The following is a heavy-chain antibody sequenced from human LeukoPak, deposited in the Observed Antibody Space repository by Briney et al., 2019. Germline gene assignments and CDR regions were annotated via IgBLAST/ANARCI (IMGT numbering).Heavy chain of an antibody. CDR2: INPNSGGT. CDR3: ARGFTIFGVVPQSVDFDC. J-gene: IGHJ4*02. D-gene: IGHD3-3*01. CDR1: GYTFTGYY. Sequence: ASVKVSCKASGYTFTGYYMHWVRQAPGQGLEWMGWINPNSGGTNYAQKFQGRVTMTRDTSISTAYMELSRLRSDDTAVYYCARGFTIFGVVPQSVDFDCWGQGTLVTVSS. V-gene: IGHV1-2*02.